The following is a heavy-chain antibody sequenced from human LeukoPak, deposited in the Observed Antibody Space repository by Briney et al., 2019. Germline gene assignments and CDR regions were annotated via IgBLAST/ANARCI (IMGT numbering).Heavy chain of an antibody. Sequence: PSETLSLTCAVYGGSFSGYYWSWIRQPPGKGLEWIGYIYYSGSTHYNPSLKSRVTITVDTSKNQFSLKLSSVTAADTAVYFCARGLAVSGRSSLDFWGQGTLVTVSS. CDR2: IYYSGST. J-gene: IGHJ4*02. CDR3: ARGLAVSGRSSLDF. V-gene: IGHV4-59*01. D-gene: IGHD5/OR15-5a*01. CDR1: GGSFSGYY.